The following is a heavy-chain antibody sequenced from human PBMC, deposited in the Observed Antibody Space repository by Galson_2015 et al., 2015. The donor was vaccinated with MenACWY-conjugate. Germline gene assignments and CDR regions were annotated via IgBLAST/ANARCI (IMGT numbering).Heavy chain of an antibody. CDR3: ARQGFGSSSLDY. Sequence: SCKGSGYTFTSNWIGWVRQMPGKGLEWMGIIYPGDSDTRYTPSFQGHVTISADKSINTAYLQWGSLEASDTAMYYCARQGFGSSSLDYWGQGTLVTVSS. CDR2: IYPGDSDT. D-gene: IGHD6-6*01. CDR1: GYTFTSNW. J-gene: IGHJ4*02. V-gene: IGHV5-51*01.